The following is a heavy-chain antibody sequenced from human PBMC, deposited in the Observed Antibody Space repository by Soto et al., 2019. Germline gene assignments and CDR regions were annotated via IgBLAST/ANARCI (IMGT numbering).Heavy chain of an antibody. D-gene: IGHD2-15*01. CDR3: ARESGYCRGGSCYFLPGIDY. Sequence: QVQLVQSGAEVKKPGSSVKVSCKASGGTFSSYAISWVRQAPGQGLEWMGGIIPIFGTANYAQKFQGRVTNTAEESTSTAYMELSSLRSEDTAVYYCARESGYCRGGSCYFLPGIDYWGQGTLVTVSS. V-gene: IGHV1-69*12. J-gene: IGHJ4*02. CDR1: GGTFSSYA. CDR2: IIPIFGTA.